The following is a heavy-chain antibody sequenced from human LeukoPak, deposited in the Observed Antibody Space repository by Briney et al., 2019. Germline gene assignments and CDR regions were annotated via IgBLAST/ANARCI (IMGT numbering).Heavy chain of an antibody. CDR2: ISSSSSTI. D-gene: IGHD3-3*01. V-gene: IGHV3-48*01. CDR1: GFTFSSYS. CDR3: ARWGSITIFGPDYFDN. J-gene: IGHJ4*02. Sequence: GGSLRLSCAASGFTFSSYSMNWVRQAPGKGLEWVSYISSSSSTIYYADSVKGRFTISRDNAKNSLYLQMNSLRAEDTAVYYCARWGSITIFGPDYFDNWGQGTLVTVSS.